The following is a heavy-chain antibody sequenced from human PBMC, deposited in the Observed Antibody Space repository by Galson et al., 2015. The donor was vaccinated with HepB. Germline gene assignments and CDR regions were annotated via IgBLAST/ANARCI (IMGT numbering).Heavy chain of an antibody. CDR1: RYRFPNYW. V-gene: IGHV5-51*01. CDR3: ARHKLPHYYYGLDV. CDR2: IFPHDSDT. D-gene: IGHD4-23*01. J-gene: IGHJ6*02. Sequence: QSGAEVKKPGESLRISCKASRYRFPNYWIGWVRQVPGNGLEWVGIIFPHDSDTRFSPSFRGQVTISADKSISTVYLQWSSLKASDTAIYFCARHKLPHYYYGLDVWGPGTTVTVSS.